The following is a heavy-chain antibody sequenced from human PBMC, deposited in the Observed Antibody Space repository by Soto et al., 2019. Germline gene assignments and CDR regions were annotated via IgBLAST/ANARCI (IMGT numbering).Heavy chain of an antibody. CDR2: INPNSGGT. CDR1: GYTFTGYY. CDR3: ARRANWNDGYFDY. V-gene: IGHV1-2*04. J-gene: IGHJ4*02. D-gene: IGHD1-1*01. Sequence: ASVKVSCKASGYTFTGYYMHWVRQAPGQGLEWMGWINPNSGGTNYAQKFQGWVTMTRDTSISTAYMELSRLRSDDTAVYYCARRANWNDGYFDYWGQGTLVTVSS.